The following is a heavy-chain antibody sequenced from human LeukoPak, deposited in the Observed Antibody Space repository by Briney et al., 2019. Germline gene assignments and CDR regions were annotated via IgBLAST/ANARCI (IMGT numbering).Heavy chain of an antibody. CDR3: ARPFVPIVVVPAAPRY. V-gene: IGHV3-30-3*01. J-gene: IGHJ4*02. Sequence: GGSLRLSCAASGFTFSSYAMHWVRQAPGKGLEWMAVISYDGSNKYYADSVKGRFTISRDNSKNTLYLQMNSLRAEDTAVYYCARPFVPIVVVPAAPRYWGQGTLVTVSS. CDR2: ISYDGSNK. D-gene: IGHD2-2*01. CDR1: GFTFSSYA.